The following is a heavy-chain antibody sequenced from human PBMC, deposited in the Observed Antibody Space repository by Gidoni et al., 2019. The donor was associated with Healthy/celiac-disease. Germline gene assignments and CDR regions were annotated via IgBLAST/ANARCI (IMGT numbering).Heavy chain of an antibody. CDR1: GFTFSSYA. V-gene: IGHV3-23*01. CDR3: AKDLGLLERRVGWFDP. Sequence: EVQLLESGGGLVQPGGSLRLSCAASGFTFSSYAMSWVRQAPGKGLEWVSAISGSGGSTYYADSVKGRFTISRDNSKNTLYLQMNSLRAEDTAVYYCAKDLGLLERRVGWFDPWGQGTLVTVSS. J-gene: IGHJ5*02. CDR2: ISGSGGST. D-gene: IGHD1-1*01.